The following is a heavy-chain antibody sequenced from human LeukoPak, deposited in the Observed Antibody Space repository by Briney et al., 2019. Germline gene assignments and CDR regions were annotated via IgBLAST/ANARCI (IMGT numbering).Heavy chain of an antibody. V-gene: IGHV3-74*01. J-gene: IGHJ4*02. CDR2: INSDGSRK. D-gene: IGHD1-14*01. Sequence: GGSLRLSCAASGFTFSNYWMHWVRQAPGKGLVWVSHINSDGSRKNYADSVKGRFTISRDNAKNTLYLQMNSLRAEDTAVCYCARQPDYWGQGTLVTVSS. CDR3: ARQPDY. CDR1: GFTFSNYW.